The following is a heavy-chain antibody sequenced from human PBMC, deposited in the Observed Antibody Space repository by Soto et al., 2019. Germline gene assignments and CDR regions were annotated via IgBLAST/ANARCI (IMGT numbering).Heavy chain of an antibody. V-gene: IGHV3-48*01. CDR1: GFTFSSYS. D-gene: IGHD3-22*01. CDR3: ARDQVRGYYDSNHYLDY. Sequence: EVQLVESGGGLVQPGGSLRLSCAASGFTFSSYSMNWVRQAPGKGLEWVSYISSSSSTIYYADSVKGRFTISRDNAKNSLYLQMNSLRAEDTAVYYCARDQVRGYYDSNHYLDYWGQGTLVTVSS. CDR2: ISSSSSTI. J-gene: IGHJ4*02.